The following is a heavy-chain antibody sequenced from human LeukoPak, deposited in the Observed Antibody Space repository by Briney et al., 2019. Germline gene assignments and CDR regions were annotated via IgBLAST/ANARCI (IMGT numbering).Heavy chain of an antibody. CDR2: INHSGST. CDR3: ARHHDYVWGSYRYLPWFDP. J-gene: IGHJ5*02. D-gene: IGHD3-16*02. V-gene: IGHV4-34*01. Sequence: SETLSLTCAVYGGSFSGYYWSWIRQPPGKGLEWIGEINHSGSTNYNPSLESRVTILVDTSKNQFSLKLSSVTAADTAVYYCARHHDYVWGSYRYLPWFDPWGQGTLVTVSS. CDR1: GGSFSGYY.